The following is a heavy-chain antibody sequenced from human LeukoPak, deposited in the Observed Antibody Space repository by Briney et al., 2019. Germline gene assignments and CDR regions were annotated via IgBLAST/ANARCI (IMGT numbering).Heavy chain of an antibody. D-gene: IGHD1-26*01. V-gene: IGHV6-1*01. Sequence: SQALSLTCAISGDSVSTNSATWTWLRQSPSRGLEWLGRTYYRSKWNNDYAVSMKSRITINPDTSKNQFSLQLNSVTPEDTAVYYCARLVGASWFDSWGQGTLVTVSS. CDR3: ARLVGASWFDS. CDR1: GDSVSTNSAT. J-gene: IGHJ5*01. CDR2: TYYRSKWNN.